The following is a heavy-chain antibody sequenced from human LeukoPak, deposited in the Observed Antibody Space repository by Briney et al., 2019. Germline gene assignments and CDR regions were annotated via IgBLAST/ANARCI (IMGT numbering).Heavy chain of an antibody. J-gene: IGHJ6*02. D-gene: IGHD4-17*01. CDR1: GGSISSYY. Sequence: SETLSLTCTVSGGSISSYYWSWIRQPPGKGLEWIGYIYYSGSTNYNPSLKSRVTISVDTSKNQFSLKLSSVTAADTAVYYCARQGTVTTRGSYYYYYGMDVWGQGTTVTVSS. V-gene: IGHV4-59*08. CDR2: IYYSGST. CDR3: ARQGTVTTRGSYYYYYGMDV.